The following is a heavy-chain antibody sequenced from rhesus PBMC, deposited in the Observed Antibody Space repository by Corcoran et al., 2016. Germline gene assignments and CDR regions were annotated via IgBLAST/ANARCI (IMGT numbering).Heavy chain of an antibody. CDR3: ARGSSGHFDY. D-gene: IGHD6-31*01. J-gene: IGHJ4*01. Sequence: QLQLQESGPGLVKPSETLSVTCAVSGGSISSSYWSWIRQSPGKGLELIGYIYGSGSSTNYNPSLKRRVTLSVDTSKNQLSRKLSSVTTADTAVYYCARGSSGHFDYWGQGVLVTVSS. V-gene: IGHV4-169*01. CDR1: GGSISSSY. CDR2: IYGSGSST.